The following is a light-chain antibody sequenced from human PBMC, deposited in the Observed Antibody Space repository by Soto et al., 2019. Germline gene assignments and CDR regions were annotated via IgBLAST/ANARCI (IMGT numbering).Light chain of an antibody. J-gene: IGKJ2*01. V-gene: IGKV3-20*01. CDR2: GSS. Sequence: EVVLTQSPATLSLSPGERATLSCRASQSVSNNYFAWYQQKPDQAPSLLIFGSSDRTTGIPDRFSGSGSGTDFTLTISRLEPEDFAVYYCWQYGSSPPYTFGQGTKLEIK. CDR3: WQYGSSPPYT. CDR1: QSVSNNY.